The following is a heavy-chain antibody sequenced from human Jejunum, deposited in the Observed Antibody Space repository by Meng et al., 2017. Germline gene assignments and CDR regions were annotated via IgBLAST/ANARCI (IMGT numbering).Heavy chain of an antibody. V-gene: IGHV3-74*01. J-gene: IGHJ4*02. CDR2: IDSGGTGT. CDR1: GCSFSGYW. Sequence: EVQLVGSGGGLVKPWGSLSLSCAASGCSFSGYWRHWFRQGTGKSLVWVSHIDSGGTGTSNAASVRGRFTISRDNDKNTLYLQMTSLRAEDTAVYYCVRDGTNYFDYWGQGTLVTVSS. CDR3: VRDGTNYFDY. D-gene: IGHD1-26*01.